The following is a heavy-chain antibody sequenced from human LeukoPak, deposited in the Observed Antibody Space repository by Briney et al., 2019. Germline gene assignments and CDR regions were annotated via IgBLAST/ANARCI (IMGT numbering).Heavy chain of an antibody. CDR2: IYYSGST. CDR1: GGSISSYY. V-gene: IGHV4-59*01. Sequence: SETLSLTCTVSGGSISSYYWNWIRQPPGKGLEWIGYIYYSGSTNYNPSLKSRVTISVDTSKNQFSLKLSSVTAADTAVYYCARDIGSSSGLWGQGTLVTVSS. CDR3: ARDIGSSSGL. D-gene: IGHD6-6*01. J-gene: IGHJ4*02.